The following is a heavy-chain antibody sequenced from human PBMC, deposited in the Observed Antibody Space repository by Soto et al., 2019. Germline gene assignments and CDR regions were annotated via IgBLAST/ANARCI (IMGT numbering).Heavy chain of an antibody. D-gene: IGHD3-10*01. CDR2: INPSGGIT. Sequence: ASVKVSCKTSGGTFSSYAISWVRQAPGQGLEWMGIINPSGGITSYAQKFQGRVTMTRDTSTSTVYMELRSLRSDDTAVYYCASVTYYYGSGEAPDYYYYGMDVWGQGTTVTVSS. CDR1: GGTFSSYA. CDR3: ASVTYYYGSGEAPDYYYYGMDV. V-gene: IGHV1-46*01. J-gene: IGHJ6*02.